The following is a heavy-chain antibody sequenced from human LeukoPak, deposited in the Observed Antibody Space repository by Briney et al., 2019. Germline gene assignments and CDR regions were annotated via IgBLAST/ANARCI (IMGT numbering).Heavy chain of an antibody. CDR1: GFTFSDFA. D-gene: IGHD6-13*01. V-gene: IGHV3-21*01. J-gene: IGHJ4*02. CDR3: ARDPHSNSWVDY. Sequence: PGGSLRLSCAASGFTFSDFAMHWVRQAPGKGLEWVSSISRNSNYIYYADSVKGRFTISRDNAKNSLYLQMNSLRAEDTAVYYCARDPHSNSWVDYWGQGTLVTVSS. CDR2: ISRNSNYI.